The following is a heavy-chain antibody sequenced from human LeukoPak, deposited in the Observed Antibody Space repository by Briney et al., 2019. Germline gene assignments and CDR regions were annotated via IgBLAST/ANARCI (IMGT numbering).Heavy chain of an antibody. Sequence: GASVKVSCKASGYTFTGYYMHWLRQAPGQGLEWVGWTNPNSGGTNYAQKFQGRVTMTRDTSISTAYMELSRLRSDDTAVYYCARGKFWVFDYWGQGTLVTVSS. CDR1: GYTFTGYY. D-gene: IGHD3-10*01. CDR2: TNPNSGGT. CDR3: ARGKFWVFDY. J-gene: IGHJ4*02. V-gene: IGHV1-2*02.